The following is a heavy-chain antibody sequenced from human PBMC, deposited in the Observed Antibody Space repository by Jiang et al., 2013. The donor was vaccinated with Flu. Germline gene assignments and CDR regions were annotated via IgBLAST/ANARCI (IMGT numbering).Heavy chain of an antibody. V-gene: IGHV7-4-1*02. D-gene: IGHD5-24*01. CDR3: ARDRVGDGYNYNWYFDL. Sequence: YAVNWVRQAPGQGLEWMGWINTNTGNPTYAQGFTGRFVFSLDTSVSTAYLQISSLKAEDTAVYYCARDRVGDGYNYNWYFDLWGRGTLVTVSS. J-gene: IGHJ2*01. CDR1: YA. CDR2: INTNTGNP.